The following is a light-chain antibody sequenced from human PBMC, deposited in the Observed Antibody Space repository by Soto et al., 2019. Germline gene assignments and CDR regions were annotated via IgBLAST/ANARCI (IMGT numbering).Light chain of an antibody. J-gene: IGKJ1*01. V-gene: IGKV1-5*03. CDR1: QSISSW. Sequence: DIQMTRSPSTLSASVGDRVTITCRASQSISSWLPWYQQKPGKSPKLLIYKASRLESGVPSRFSGSGSGTEFTLTISSLQPDDFGTYYCQHPKTFGQGTKVDIK. CDR3: QHPKT. CDR2: KAS.